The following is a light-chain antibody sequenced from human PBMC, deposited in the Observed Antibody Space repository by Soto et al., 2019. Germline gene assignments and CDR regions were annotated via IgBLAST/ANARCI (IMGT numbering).Light chain of an antibody. CDR2: GAS. V-gene: IGKV1-39*01. Sequence: DIQMTQSPSSLFASVGDRVTITCRASQGISTFLHWYQQRPGKAPSLIIYGASNLQSGVPSRFSGRGSGTEFSLTISTLQPEDVATYYYQHTRTPPRTFGQGTKVEIK. CDR1: QGISTF. J-gene: IGKJ1*01. CDR3: QHTRTPPRT.